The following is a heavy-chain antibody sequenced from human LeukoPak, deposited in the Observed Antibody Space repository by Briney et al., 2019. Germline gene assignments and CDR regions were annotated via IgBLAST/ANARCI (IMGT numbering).Heavy chain of an antibody. V-gene: IGHV3-30*18. CDR3: AKTGAQYSYGWSIYDTFDI. CDR2: ISYDGSNK. CDR1: GFTFSSYG. Sequence: GGSLRLSCAASGFTFSSYGMHWVRQAPGKGLEWVAVISYDGSNKYYADSVKGRFTISRDNSKNTLYLQMNSLRAEDTAVYFCAKTGAQYSYGWSIYDTFDIWGQGTMVSVSS. D-gene: IGHD5-18*01. J-gene: IGHJ3*02.